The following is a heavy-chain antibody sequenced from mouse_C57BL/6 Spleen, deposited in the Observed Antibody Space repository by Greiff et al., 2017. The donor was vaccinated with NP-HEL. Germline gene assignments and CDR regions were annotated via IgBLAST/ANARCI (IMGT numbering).Heavy chain of an antibody. J-gene: IGHJ4*01. CDR2: IWSGGST. D-gene: IGHD1-1*01. CDR1: GFSLTSYG. CDR3: ASITTVVEDYAMDY. Sequence: VKLMESGPGLVQPSQSLSITCTVSGFSLTSYGVHWVRQSPGKGLEWLGVIWSGGSTDYNAAFISRLSISKDNSKSQVFFKMNSLQADDTAIYYCASITTVVEDYAMDYWGQGTSVTVSS. V-gene: IGHV2-2*01.